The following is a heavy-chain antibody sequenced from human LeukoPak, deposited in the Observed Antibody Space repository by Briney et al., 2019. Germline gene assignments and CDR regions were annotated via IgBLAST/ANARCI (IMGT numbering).Heavy chain of an antibody. Sequence: PSETLSLTCTVSGYSISSGYYWGWIRQPPGKGLEWIGSIYHSGSTYYNPSLKSRVTISVDTSKNQFSLKLSSVTAADTAVYYCAREGRGRSRGTNDYWGQGTLVTVSS. CDR1: GYSISSGYY. V-gene: IGHV4-38-2*02. D-gene: IGHD1/OR15-1a*01. CDR3: AREGRGRSRGTNDY. CDR2: IYHSGST. J-gene: IGHJ4*02.